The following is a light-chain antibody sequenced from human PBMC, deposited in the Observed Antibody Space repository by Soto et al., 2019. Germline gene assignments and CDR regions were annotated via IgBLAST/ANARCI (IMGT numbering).Light chain of an antibody. J-gene: IGKJ3*01. CDR1: QSVSSN. V-gene: IGKV3-15*01. CDR2: GAS. Sequence: EIVMTQSPATLSVSPGERATLSCRASQSVSSNLAWYQQKPGQAPRLLIYGASTRVTGIPARFSGSGSGTEFTLTISSLQSEDFAVYYCQQYNNWPSGFTFGPGTKVDIK. CDR3: QQYNNWPSGFT.